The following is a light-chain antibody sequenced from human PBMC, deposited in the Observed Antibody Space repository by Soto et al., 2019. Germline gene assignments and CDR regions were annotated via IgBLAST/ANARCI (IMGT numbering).Light chain of an antibody. CDR1: SSNIGSHT. Sequence: QSVLSQPPSASGTPGQRVTISCSGSSSNIGSHTVNWYRHLPGTAPKLLMYSNNQRPSGVPDRFSGSKSGTSASLAISGLQSEDEADYYCAAWDDSLNAVVFGGGTKVTVL. V-gene: IGLV1-44*01. CDR2: SNN. J-gene: IGLJ2*01. CDR3: AAWDDSLNAVV.